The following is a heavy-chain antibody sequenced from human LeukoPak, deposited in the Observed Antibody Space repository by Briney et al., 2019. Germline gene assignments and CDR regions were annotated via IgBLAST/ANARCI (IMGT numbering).Heavy chain of an antibody. CDR3: ARDGYYDSRGYSYFDY. Sequence: PSETLSLTCAVYGGSFSGYYWSWIRQPPGKGLEWIGEINHSGSTNYNPSLKSRVTISVDTSKNQFSLKLSSVTAADTALYYCARDGYYDSRGYSYFDYWGQGTLVSVS. CDR2: INHSGST. J-gene: IGHJ4*02. V-gene: IGHV4-34*01. CDR1: GGSFSGYY. D-gene: IGHD3-22*01.